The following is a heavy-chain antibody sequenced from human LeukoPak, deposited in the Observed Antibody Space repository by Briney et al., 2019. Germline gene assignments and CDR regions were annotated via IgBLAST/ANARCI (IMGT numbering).Heavy chain of an antibody. D-gene: IGHD3-10*01. CDR1: GFTFTSYW. V-gene: IGHV3-7*01. CDR2: IKQDGSEK. J-gene: IGHJ4*02. CDR3: ARDRYYGSGSSDY. Sequence: GGSLRLSCAASGFTFTSYWMSWVRQAPGKGLEWVANIKQDGSEKYYGDSVKGRFTISRDNAKNSLYLQMNSLRAEDTAVYYCARDRYYGSGSSDYWGQGTLVTASS.